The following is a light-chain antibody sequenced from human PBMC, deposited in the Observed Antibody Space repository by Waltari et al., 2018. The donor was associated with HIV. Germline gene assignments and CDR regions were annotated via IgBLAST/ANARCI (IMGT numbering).Light chain of an antibody. CDR3: NSYRSSHSYV. J-gene: IGLJ1*01. CDR2: EVN. Sequence: QSALTQPPSVSGSPGQSITISCTGTSNDIGYYNRVSWYQQPPGTAPNLIIYEVNHRPSGVPDRFSGSKSGNTASLTISVLQAEDEADYYCNSYRSSHSYVVGTGTKVTVL. V-gene: IGLV2-18*02. CDR1: SNDIGYYNR.